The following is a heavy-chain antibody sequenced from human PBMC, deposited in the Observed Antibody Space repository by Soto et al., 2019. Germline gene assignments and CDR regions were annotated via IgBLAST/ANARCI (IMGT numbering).Heavy chain of an antibody. CDR3: ARMGRWLIYCFDY. V-gene: IGHV2-26*01. CDR2: IFSNDEK. Sequence: SGPTLVNPTQTLTLTCTVSGFSLSNARMAVSWIRQPPGKALEWLAHIFSNDEKSYSTSLQSRLTISKDTSKSQVVLTMTNLDLLKTATFSGARMGRWLIYCFDYWGKGSLVTSSS. CDR1: GFSLSNARMA. J-gene: IGHJ4*02. D-gene: IGHD2-15*01.